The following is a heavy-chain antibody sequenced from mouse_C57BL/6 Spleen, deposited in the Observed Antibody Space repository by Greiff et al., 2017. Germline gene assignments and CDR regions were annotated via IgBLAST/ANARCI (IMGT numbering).Heavy chain of an antibody. CDR1: GFTFSSYA. D-gene: IGHD1-1*01. V-gene: IGHV5-4*03. J-gene: IGHJ3*01. CDR2: ISDGGSYT. Sequence: EVMLVESGGGLVKPGGSLKLSCAASGFTFSSYAMSWVRQTPEKRLEWVATISDGGSYTYYPDNVKGRFTISRDNAKNNRYLQMSHLKSEDTAMYYCARGDYGSSSSFAYWGQGTLVTVAA. CDR3: ARGDYGSSSSFAY.